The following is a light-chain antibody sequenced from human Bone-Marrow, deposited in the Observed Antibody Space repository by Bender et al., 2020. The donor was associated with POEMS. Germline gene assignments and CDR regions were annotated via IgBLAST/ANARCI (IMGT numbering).Light chain of an antibody. CDR2: NNS. J-gene: IGLJ3*02. CDR1: SSKFGSYP. Sequence: QSVLTPPPSASGTPGQRVTISCSGSSSKFGSYPVNWYQQLPGAAPKLVIFNNSQRPSGVPDRFSGSNSGTSASLAISGLLSDDEADFYCATWDDSLNGWVFGGGTKPTVL. V-gene: IGLV1-44*01. CDR3: ATWDDSLNGWV.